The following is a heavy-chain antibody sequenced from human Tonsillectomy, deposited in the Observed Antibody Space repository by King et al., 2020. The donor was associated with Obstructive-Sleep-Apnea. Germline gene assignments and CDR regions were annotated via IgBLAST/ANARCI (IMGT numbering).Heavy chain of an antibody. J-gene: IGHJ3*02. D-gene: IGHD6-13*01. CDR2: ILYNDEN. V-gene: IGHV2-26*01. Sequence: TLKEAGPVLGKPIENLTLTCTGSVFALSRARRGVIWIRHLPGKALELLAPILYNDENSYSTYLKSRLTISQDTSRSQVVLTMTNMDPVDTATYYCARIRGSSWDAFDIWGQGTMVTVSS. CDR3: ARIRGSSWDAFDI. CDR1: VFALSRARRG.